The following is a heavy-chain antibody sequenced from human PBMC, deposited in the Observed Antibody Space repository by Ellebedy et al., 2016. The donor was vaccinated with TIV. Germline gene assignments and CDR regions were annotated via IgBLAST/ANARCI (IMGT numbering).Heavy chain of an antibody. CDR1: GFSFNNGW. CDR3: STYTVGDDS. D-gene: IGHD1-26*01. Sequence: GESLKISCTSSGFSFNNGWMNWVRQSPGKGLEWVGRLKSESEGGTTDYAAPVKGRFTISRDDLQNILFLQMNNLTIADTGVYYCSTYTVGDDSWGQGTLVIVSS. V-gene: IGHV3-15*01. CDR2: LKSESEGGTT. J-gene: IGHJ1*01.